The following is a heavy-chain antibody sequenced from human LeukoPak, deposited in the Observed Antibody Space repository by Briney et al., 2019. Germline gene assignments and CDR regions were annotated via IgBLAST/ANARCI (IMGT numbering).Heavy chain of an antibody. D-gene: IGHD3-22*01. J-gene: IGHJ6*02. CDR2: IYYSGST. V-gene: IGHV4-59*12. CDR1: GGSISSYY. CDR3: ARDTYKYDSSGYYYYYYGMDV. Sequence: PSETLSLTCTVSGGSISSYYWSWIRQPPGKGLEWIGYIYYSGSTNYNPSLKSRVTISVDTSKNQFSLKLSSVTAADTAVYYCARDTYKYDSSGYYYYYYGMDVWGQGTTVTVSS.